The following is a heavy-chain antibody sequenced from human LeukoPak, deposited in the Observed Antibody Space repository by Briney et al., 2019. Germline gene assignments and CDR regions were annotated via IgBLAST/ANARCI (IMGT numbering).Heavy chain of an antibody. Sequence: SQTLSLTCAISGDSVSSNSVAWNWIRQSPSRRLEWLGSTYYRPKWYNEYALSVKSRITINPETSKNQFSLQLNSVTPEDTAVYYCARDRGSLRYYFDYWGQGTLVTVSS. D-gene: IGHD1-26*01. CDR3: ARDRGSLRYYFDY. CDR2: TYYRPKWYN. J-gene: IGHJ4*02. CDR1: GDSVSSNSVA. V-gene: IGHV6-1*01.